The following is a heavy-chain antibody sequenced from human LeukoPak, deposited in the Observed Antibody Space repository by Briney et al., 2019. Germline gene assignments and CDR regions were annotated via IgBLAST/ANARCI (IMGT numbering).Heavy chain of an antibody. D-gene: IGHD3-9*01. Sequence: SETLSLTCTVSGGSISSYYWSWIRQPPGKGLEWIGYIYYSGSTNYNPSLKSRVTISVDTSKNQFSLKLSSVTAADTAVYYCARDRSRLLRYFDWLDLGAFDIWGQGTMVTVSS. CDR3: ARDRSRLLRYFDWLDLGAFDI. J-gene: IGHJ3*02. V-gene: IGHV4-59*01. CDR2: IYYSGST. CDR1: GGSISSYY.